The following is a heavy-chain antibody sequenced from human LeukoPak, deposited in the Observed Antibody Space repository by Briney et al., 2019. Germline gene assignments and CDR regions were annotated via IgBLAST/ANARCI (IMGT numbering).Heavy chain of an antibody. CDR2: IWYDGSNK. D-gene: IGHD3-10*01. CDR3: ARDLYGSGSPFDY. CDR1: GFTFSSYG. V-gene: IGHV3-33*08. J-gene: IGHJ4*02. Sequence: GGSLRLSCAASGFTFSSYGMHWVRQAPGKGLEWVAVIWYDGSNKYYADSVKGRFTISRDNSKNTLYLQMNSLRAEDTAVYYCARDLYGSGSPFDYWGQGTLVTVSS.